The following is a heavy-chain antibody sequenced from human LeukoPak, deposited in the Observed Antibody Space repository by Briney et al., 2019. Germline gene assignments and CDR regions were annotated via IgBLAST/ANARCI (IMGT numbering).Heavy chain of an antibody. CDR1: GFTFSSYW. D-gene: IGHD2-15*01. Sequence: GGSLRLSXAASGFTFSSYWMHWVRQAPGKGLVWVSRINSDGSSTSYADSVKGRFTISRDNAKNTLYLQMNSLRAEDTAVYYCAKGYCSGGSCPSAPFYFDYWGQGTLVTVSS. CDR3: AKGYCSGGSCPSAPFYFDY. V-gene: IGHV3-74*01. CDR2: INSDGSST. J-gene: IGHJ4*02.